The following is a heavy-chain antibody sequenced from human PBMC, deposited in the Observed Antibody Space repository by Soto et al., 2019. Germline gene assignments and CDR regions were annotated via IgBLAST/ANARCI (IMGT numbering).Heavy chain of an antibody. CDR2: IAYDGSSE. J-gene: IGHJ4*02. CDR3: AKTFFERHLGEVFDH. V-gene: IGHV3-30-3*01. CDR1: GFTFSNYA. D-gene: IGHD3-10*01. Sequence: PGGSLRLSCVASGFTFSNYAMHWVRQAPGKGPEWVSSIAYDGSSERYVDSVKGRFTISRDSSKNTLYLQLNSLRPEDTGVYYCAKTFFERHLGEVFDHWGQGSQVTVSS.